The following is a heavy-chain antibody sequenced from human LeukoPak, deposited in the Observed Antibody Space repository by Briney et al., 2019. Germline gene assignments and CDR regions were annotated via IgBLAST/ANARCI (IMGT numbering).Heavy chain of an antibody. D-gene: IGHD6-19*01. CDR3: AKDRAFLLAGTHAFVI. Sequence: GGSLRLSCAASGFTFSSYAMSWVRQAPGKGLEWVSAISGSGGSTYYADSVKGRFTISRDNSKNTLYLQMNSLRAEDTAVYYCAKDRAFLLAGTHAFVIWGQGTMVTVSS. J-gene: IGHJ3*02. CDR2: ISGSGGST. CDR1: GFTFSSYA. V-gene: IGHV3-23*01.